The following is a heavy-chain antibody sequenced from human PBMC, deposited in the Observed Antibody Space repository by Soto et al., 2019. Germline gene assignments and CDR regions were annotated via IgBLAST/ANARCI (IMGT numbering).Heavy chain of an antibody. CDR1: GFTFSSYS. CDR3: ARADSGYESPDFDY. CDR2: ISSSSSYI. Sequence: GSLRLSCAASGFTFSSYSMNWVRQAPGKGLEWVSSISSSSSYIYYADSVKGRFTISRDNAKNSLYLQMNSLRAEDTAVYYCARADSGYESPDFDYWGQGTLVTVSS. V-gene: IGHV3-21*01. J-gene: IGHJ4*02. D-gene: IGHD5-12*01.